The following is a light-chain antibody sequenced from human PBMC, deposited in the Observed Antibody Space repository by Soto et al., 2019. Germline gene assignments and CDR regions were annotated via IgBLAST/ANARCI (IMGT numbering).Light chain of an antibody. V-gene: IGLV1-44*01. CDR1: NSNIGRNS. CDR2: SDN. Sequence: QSVLTQPPTASATPGQRVTISCSGGNSNIGRNSVNWYQQLPGTAPKLLMYSDNQRPSGVPDRFSGSKSGTSASLAISGLQSEYEAAYYCAAWDDSLSGYVFGTGTKLTVL. J-gene: IGLJ1*01. CDR3: AAWDDSLSGYV.